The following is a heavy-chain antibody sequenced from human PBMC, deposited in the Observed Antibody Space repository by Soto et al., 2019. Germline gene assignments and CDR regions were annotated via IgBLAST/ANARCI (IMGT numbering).Heavy chain of an antibody. V-gene: IGHV3-23*01. CDR1: GFTFSSYA. CDR2: ISGSGGST. Sequence: EVQLLESGGGLVQPGGSLRLSCAASGFTFSSYAMNWVRQAPGKGLEWVSAISGSGGSTYYADSVKGRFTISRDNSKNTLYLQMNSLRAEDTAVYYCAKAIVVVVAATPSYGMDVWGQGTTVTVSS. D-gene: IGHD2-15*01. J-gene: IGHJ6*02. CDR3: AKAIVVVVAATPSYGMDV.